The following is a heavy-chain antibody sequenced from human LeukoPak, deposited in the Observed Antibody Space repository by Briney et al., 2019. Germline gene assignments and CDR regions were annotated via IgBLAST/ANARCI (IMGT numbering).Heavy chain of an antibody. Sequence: SETLSLTCAVYGGSFSGYYWSWIRQPPGKGLEWIGEINHSGSTNYNPSLKSRVTISVDTSKNQFSLKLSSVTAADTAAYYCAREGRYSGYADNWFDPWGQGTLVTVSS. CDR1: GGSFSGYY. V-gene: IGHV4-34*01. D-gene: IGHD5-12*01. J-gene: IGHJ5*02. CDR3: AREGRYSGYADNWFDP. CDR2: INHSGST.